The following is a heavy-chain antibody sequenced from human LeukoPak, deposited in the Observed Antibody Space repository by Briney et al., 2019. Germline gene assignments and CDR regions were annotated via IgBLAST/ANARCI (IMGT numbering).Heavy chain of an antibody. J-gene: IGHJ4*02. Sequence: GGSLRLSCAASGFTFSSYWMSWVRQAPGKGLEWVANIKQDGSEKYYVDSVKGRFTISRDNAKNSLYLQMNSLRAEDTAVYYCARARKEFTNSWDIADYWGQGTLVTVSS. D-gene: IGHD6-13*01. V-gene: IGHV3-7*01. CDR3: ARARKEFTNSWDIADY. CDR2: IKQDGSEK. CDR1: GFTFSSYW.